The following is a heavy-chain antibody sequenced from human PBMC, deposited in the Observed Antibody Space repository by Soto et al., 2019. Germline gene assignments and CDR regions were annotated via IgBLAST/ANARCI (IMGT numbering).Heavy chain of an antibody. CDR1: GDSASSNSAA. V-gene: IGHV6-1*01. CDR2: TYYRSKWYS. Sequence: SQTLSLTCAISGDSASSNSAAWNWIRQSPSRGLEWLGRTYYRSKWYSYYAISVKSRITIKADTSKNQFSLQLNSVTPEDTAVYNCGRGPPARDPWRQGTRVTVAS. J-gene: IGHJ5*02. CDR3: GRGPPARDP.